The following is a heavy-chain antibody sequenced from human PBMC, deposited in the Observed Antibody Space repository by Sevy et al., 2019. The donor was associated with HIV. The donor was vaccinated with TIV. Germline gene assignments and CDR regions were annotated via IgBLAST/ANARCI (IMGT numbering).Heavy chain of an antibody. J-gene: IGHJ6*02. D-gene: IGHD3-22*01. Sequence: GGSLRLSCAASGFTFSSYAMSWVRQAPGKGLEWVSAISGSGGSIYYADSVKGRFTISRDNSKNTLYLQMNSLRAEDTAVYYCAKYDDSSGYPMGYYGMDVWGQGTTVTVSS. CDR3: AKYDDSSGYPMGYYGMDV. CDR1: GFTFSSYA. V-gene: IGHV3-23*01. CDR2: ISGSGGSI.